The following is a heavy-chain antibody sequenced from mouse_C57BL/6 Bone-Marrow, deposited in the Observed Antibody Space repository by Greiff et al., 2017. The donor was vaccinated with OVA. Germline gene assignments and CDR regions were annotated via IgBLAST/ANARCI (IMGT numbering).Heavy chain of an antibody. CDR2: IYPRSGNT. CDR3: ARPLNWPGCAD. Sequence: QVQLQQSGAELARPGASVKLSCKASGYTFTSYGISWVKQRTGQGLEWIGEIYPRSGNTYYNAKFKGKATLTADQSSSTAYMELRSLTSEDSAVYFCARPLNWPGCADWGKGTLVTVAA. D-gene: IGHD4-1*01. CDR1: GYTFTSYG. V-gene: IGHV1-81*01. J-gene: IGHJ3*01.